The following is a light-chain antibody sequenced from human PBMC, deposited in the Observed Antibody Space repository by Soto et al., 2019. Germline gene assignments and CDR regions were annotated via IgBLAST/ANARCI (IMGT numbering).Light chain of an antibody. CDR2: RAS. J-gene: IGKJ4*01. Sequence: EIVLTQSPDTLSLSPGERATLSCRASQSVSSSFLAWYHQKPGQPPRLLISRASSRATGIPDRFTGSWSGTDFTLTSSRLQPEDFAVYYCQQYESSPLTFGGGTKVEIK. CDR1: QSVSSSF. CDR3: QQYESSPLT. V-gene: IGKV3-20*01.